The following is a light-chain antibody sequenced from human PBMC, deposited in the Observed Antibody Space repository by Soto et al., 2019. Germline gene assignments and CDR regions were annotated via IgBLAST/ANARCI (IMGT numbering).Light chain of an antibody. Sequence: SYELTQPPSVSVAPGQTARITCGRDKIGSFSVHWYQQRPGQAPVLVVYHDDDRPSGIPDRFSGSNSGNTATLTISGVEAGDEADYYCQVWDSSSDHLFGGGTKVTVL. CDR2: HDD. CDR3: QVWDSSSDHL. J-gene: IGLJ2*01. CDR1: KIGSFS. V-gene: IGLV3-21*02.